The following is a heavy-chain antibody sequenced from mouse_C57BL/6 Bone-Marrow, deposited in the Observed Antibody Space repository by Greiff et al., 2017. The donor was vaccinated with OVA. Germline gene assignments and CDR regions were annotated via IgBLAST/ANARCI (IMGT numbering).Heavy chain of an antibody. CDR2: IYPGDGDT. D-gene: IGHD4-1*01. CDR3: ARGGLGGY. J-gene: IGHJ3*01. Sequence: QVQLQQSGPELVKPGASVKISCKASGYAFSSSWMNWVKQRPGKGLEWIGRIYPGDGDTNYNGKFKGKATLTADKSSSTAYMQLSSLTSEDSAVYFCARGGLGGYWGQGTLVTVSA. CDR1: GYAFSSSW. V-gene: IGHV1-82*01.